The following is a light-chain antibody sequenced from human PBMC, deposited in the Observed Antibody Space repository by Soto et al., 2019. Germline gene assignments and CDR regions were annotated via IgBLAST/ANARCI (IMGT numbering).Light chain of an antibody. CDR1: SSNIGSNF. J-gene: IGLJ2*01. CDR2: SNN. V-gene: IGLV1-47*02. CDR3: AAWDDSLSGRVV. Sequence: QSVLTQPPSASGTPGQRVTISCSGSSSNIGSNFVFWYQQLPGTAPKLLIYSNNQRPSGVPDRFSGSKSGTSASLAISGLRSEDEADYYSAAWDDSLSGRVVFGGVTKLTVL.